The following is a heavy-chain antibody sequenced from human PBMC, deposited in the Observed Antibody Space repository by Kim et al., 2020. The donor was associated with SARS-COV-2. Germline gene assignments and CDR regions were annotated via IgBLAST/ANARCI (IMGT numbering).Heavy chain of an antibody. V-gene: IGHV3-30*02. Sequence: ADSVKGRYTISRDNSKHPLYLQMNSLRAEDTAVYYCAKVRAVGDYPYFDYWGQGTLVTVSS. D-gene: IGHD4-17*01. CDR3: AKVRAVGDYPYFDY. J-gene: IGHJ4*02.